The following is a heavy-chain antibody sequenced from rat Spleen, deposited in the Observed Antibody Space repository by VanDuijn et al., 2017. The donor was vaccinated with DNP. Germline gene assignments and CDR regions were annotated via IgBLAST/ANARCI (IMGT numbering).Heavy chain of an antibody. J-gene: IGHJ4*01. CDR3: ARHNNPYYAMDA. D-gene: IGHD1-10*01. Sequence: EVQLVESGGGLVQPGRSLKLSCAASGFTFSDYNMAWVRQAPKKGLEWVATIIYDGSRTYYRDSVKGRFTISRDNAKSTLYLQMDSLRSEDTATYYCARHNNPYYAMDAWGQGTSVTVSS. CDR2: IIYDGSRT. CDR1: GFTFSDYN. V-gene: IGHV5S10*01.